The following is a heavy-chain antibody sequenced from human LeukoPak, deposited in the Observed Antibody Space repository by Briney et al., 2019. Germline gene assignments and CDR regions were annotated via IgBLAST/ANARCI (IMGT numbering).Heavy chain of an antibody. CDR1: GFTFSNYN. V-gene: IGHV3-48*01. Sequence: GGSLRLSCTASGFTFSNYNMNWVRQAPGKGLEWVSYISTARTIYYADSVKGRFTISRDSAKNSLYPQMNSLRAEDTAVYYCARDLDSWYYFDYWGQGTLVTVSS. D-gene: IGHD4-11*01. CDR3: ARDLDSWYYFDY. J-gene: IGHJ4*02. CDR2: ISTARTI.